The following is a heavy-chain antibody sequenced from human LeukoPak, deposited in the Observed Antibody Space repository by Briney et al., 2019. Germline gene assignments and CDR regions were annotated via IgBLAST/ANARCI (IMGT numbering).Heavy chain of an antibody. CDR1: GGSVSSGSYY. D-gene: IGHD3-16*02. CDR2: IYYSGST. Sequence: PSETLSLTCTVSGGSVSSGSYYWSWIRQPPGKGLEWIGYIYYSGSTNYNPSLKSRVTISVDTSKNQFSLKLSSVTAADTAVYYCASEGVITFGGVIVMGGGYFDYWGQGTLVTVSS. V-gene: IGHV4-61*01. CDR3: ASEGVITFGGVIVMGGGYFDY. J-gene: IGHJ4*02.